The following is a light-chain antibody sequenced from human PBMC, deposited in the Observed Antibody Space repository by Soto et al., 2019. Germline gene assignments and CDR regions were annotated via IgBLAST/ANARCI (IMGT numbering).Light chain of an antibody. V-gene: IGLV2-14*03. CDR1: GGDVGGYDY. J-gene: IGLJ2*01. CDR3: SSFTTRGTVI. Sequence: QSALTQPASVSASAGQSITISCIGSGGDVGGYDYVSWYQQHPGSVPKLILYDVSSRPSGVSDRFSGSKSGYTASLTVSGLRDEGEADYFCSSFTTRGTVIFGGGTKVTVL. CDR2: DVS.